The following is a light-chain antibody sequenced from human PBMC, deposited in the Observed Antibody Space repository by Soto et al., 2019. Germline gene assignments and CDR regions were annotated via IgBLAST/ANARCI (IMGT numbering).Light chain of an antibody. CDR1: QSVSSTY. CDR3: QQYGNQLT. Sequence: ENVFTQSPGTLSLSPGESATLSCRASQSVSSTYLAWYQRKPGQAPRLLIYGASSRATGIPDRFSGSGSGTDFTLTISRLEPEEFAVYYCQQYGNQLTVGQVNKVDIK. V-gene: IGKV3-20*01. J-gene: IGKJ1*01. CDR2: GAS.